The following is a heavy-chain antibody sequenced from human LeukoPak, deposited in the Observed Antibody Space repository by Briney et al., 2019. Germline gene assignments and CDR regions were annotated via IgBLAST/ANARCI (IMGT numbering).Heavy chain of an antibody. J-gene: IGHJ4*02. CDR3: AKDLDCSGGTCHKAFDC. CDR1: GFTLSTYG. V-gene: IGHV3-30*02. CDR2: IRYDGSDK. Sequence: HPGGSLRLSCVASGFTLSTYGMHWVRQAPGKGLEWVAFIRYDGSDKFYGDSVKGRFTTSRDNSKNTLYLQMSRLRVEDTAVYYCAKDLDCSGGTCHKAFDCWGQGTLVTVSS. D-gene: IGHD2-15*01.